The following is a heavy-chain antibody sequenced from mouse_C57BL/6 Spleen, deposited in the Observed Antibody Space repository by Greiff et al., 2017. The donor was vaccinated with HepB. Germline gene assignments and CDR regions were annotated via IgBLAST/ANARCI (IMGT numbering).Heavy chain of an antibody. J-gene: IGHJ2*01. Sequence: QVQLQQPGAELVMPGASVKLSCKASGYTFTSYWMHWVKQRPGQGLEWIGEIDPSDSYTNYNQKFKGKSTLTVDKSSSTAYMQLSSLTSEDSAVYSCALIYDGPYGDYWGQGTTLTVSS. CDR3: ALIYDGPYGDY. CDR1: GYTFTSYW. CDR2: IDPSDSYT. D-gene: IGHD2-3*01. V-gene: IGHV1-69*01.